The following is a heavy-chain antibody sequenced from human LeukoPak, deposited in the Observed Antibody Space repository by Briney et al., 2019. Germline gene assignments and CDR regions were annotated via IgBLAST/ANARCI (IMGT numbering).Heavy chain of an antibody. V-gene: IGHV3-30*02. Sequence: GGSLRLSCAASGFTFSSYGMHWVRQAPGKGLEWVAFIRYDGSNKYYADSVEGRFTISRDNSKNTLYLQMNSLRAEDTAVYYCAKPTYSSSWYTTPSYFDYWGQGTLVTVSS. CDR3: AKPTYSSSWYTTPSYFDY. J-gene: IGHJ4*02. CDR2: IRYDGSNK. CDR1: GFTFSSYG. D-gene: IGHD6-13*01.